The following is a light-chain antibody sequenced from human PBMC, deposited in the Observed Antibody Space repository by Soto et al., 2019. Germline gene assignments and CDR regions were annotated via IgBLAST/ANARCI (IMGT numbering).Light chain of an antibody. CDR2: DAS. Sequence: DLQMTQSPTTLSASVGDRVIITCRASQRMSAWLAWYQQKPGIAPKLLIYDASSLEDGVPSRFSGSGSGTDFTLTINSLQPDDFATYYCQQYDTYPWTFRQGTKVEIK. CDR1: QRMSAW. CDR3: QQYDTYPWT. J-gene: IGKJ1*01. V-gene: IGKV1-5*01.